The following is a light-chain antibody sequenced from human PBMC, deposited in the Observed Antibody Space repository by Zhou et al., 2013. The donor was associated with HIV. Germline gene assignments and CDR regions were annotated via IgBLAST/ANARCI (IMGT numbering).Light chain of an antibody. CDR3: CSYGGRNTYV. J-gene: IGLJ1*01. CDR1: SSNVGHYSL. V-gene: IGLV2-23*02. CDR2: EVT. Sequence: QSALTQPASVSGSPGQSITISCTGTSSNVGHYSLVSWYQQRPGKAPKLIIYEVTKRPSGLSNRFSGSKSANTASLTISGLQAEDEADYFCCSYGGRNTYVFGSGTKVTVL.